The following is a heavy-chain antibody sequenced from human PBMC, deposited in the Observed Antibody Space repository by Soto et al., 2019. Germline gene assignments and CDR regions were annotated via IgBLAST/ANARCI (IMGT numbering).Heavy chain of an antibody. J-gene: IGHJ6*02. D-gene: IGHD1-20*01. V-gene: IGHV3-11*06. CDR2: ISSSSSYT. CDR1: GLTFSDYY. CDR3: ARAQSDNWNFYYYGMDV. Sequence: GGSLRLSCAASGLTFSDYYMSWIRQAPGKGLEWVSYISSSSSYTNYADSVKGRFTISRDNAKNSLYLQMNSLRAEDTAVYYCARAQSDNWNFYYYGMDVWGQGTTVTVSS.